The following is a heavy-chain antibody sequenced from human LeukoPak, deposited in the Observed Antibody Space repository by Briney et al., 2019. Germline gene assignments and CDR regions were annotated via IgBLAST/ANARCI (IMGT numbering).Heavy chain of an antibody. CDR2: IYYSGST. V-gene: IGHV4-31*03. J-gene: IGHJ4*02. CDR3: ARDVLLWFGELYLDY. D-gene: IGHD3-10*01. CDR1: GGSISSGGYY. Sequence: SETLSLTCTVSGGSISSGGYYWSWLRQHPGKGLEWIGYIYYSGSTYYNPSLKSRVTISVDTSKNQFSLKLSSVTAADTAVYYCARDVLLWFGELYLDYWGQGTLVTVSS.